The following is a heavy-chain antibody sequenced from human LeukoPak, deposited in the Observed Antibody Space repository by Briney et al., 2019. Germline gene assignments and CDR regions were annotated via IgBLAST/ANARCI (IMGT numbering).Heavy chain of an antibody. D-gene: IGHD1-26*01. CDR3: ARRGSYYYYYYMDV. CDR1: GGSISSGSYY. V-gene: IGHV4-61*02. J-gene: IGHJ6*03. Sequence: PSQTLSLTCTVSGGSISSGSYYWSWIRQPAGKGLEWIGRIYTSGSTNYNPSLKSRVTISVDTSKNQFSLKLSYVTAADTAVYYCARRGSYYYYYYMDVWGKGTTVTVSS. CDR2: IYTSGST.